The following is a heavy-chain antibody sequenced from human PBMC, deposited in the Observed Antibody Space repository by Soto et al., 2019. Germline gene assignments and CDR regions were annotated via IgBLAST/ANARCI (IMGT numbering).Heavy chain of an antibody. V-gene: IGHV4-59*01. CDR2: IYHRGTT. Sequence: QVQLQESGPGLVKPSETLSLTCTVSGGSISSYYWSWIRQPPGKGLEWIGYIYHRGTTNYSPSLTRRVTISADMSKNQFSLKLSSVTAADTAVYYCARAIRRGGGFDYWGQGTLVTVSS. CDR3: ARAIRRGGGFDY. CDR1: GGSISSYY. D-gene: IGHD3-10*01. J-gene: IGHJ4*02.